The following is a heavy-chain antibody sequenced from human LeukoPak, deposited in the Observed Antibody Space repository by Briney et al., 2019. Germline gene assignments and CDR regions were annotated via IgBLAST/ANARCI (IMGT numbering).Heavy chain of an antibody. CDR3: ARHVAVGETA. J-gene: IGHJ5*02. CDR2: IYYTGST. CDR1: GGSITNSY. D-gene: IGHD1-26*01. Sequence: SETLSLTCSVSGGSITNSYWSWIRQPRGKGLEWIGYIYYTGSTTYSPSYKSRVTISVDTSRNQISLKLTSVTAAETAVYYCARHVAVGETAWGQGILVTVFS. V-gene: IGHV4-59*08.